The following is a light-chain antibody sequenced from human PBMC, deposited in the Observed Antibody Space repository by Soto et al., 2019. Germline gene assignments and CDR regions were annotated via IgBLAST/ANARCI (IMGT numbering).Light chain of an antibody. CDR3: QAWDRSVVV. J-gene: IGLJ2*01. CDR1: KLGDKY. Sequence: SYELTQPPSVSVSPGQTASITCSGDKLGDKYACWYQQKPGQSPVLVIYQDSKRPSGIPERFSGSNSGNTATLTISGTKAMDEADYYCQAWDRSVVVFGGGTKLTVL. CDR2: QDS. V-gene: IGLV3-1*01.